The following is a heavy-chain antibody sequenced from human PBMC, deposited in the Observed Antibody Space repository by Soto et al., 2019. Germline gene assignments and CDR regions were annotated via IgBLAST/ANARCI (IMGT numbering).Heavy chain of an antibody. CDR3: ALITSDY. Sequence: EVQLVESGGGLVKPGGSLRLSCGASGFSFNNAWLNWVRQAPGKGLEWVGGIKSKSDGELAEYAAPVKDRFTISRDDSKNTVFLQMNSLKTEDTAVYYCALITSDYWGQGTLVTVSS. CDR2: IKSKSDGELA. J-gene: IGHJ4*02. CDR1: GFSFNNAW. V-gene: IGHV3-15*07.